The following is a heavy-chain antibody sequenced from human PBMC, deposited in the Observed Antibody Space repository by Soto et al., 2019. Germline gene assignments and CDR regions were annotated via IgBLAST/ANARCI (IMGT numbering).Heavy chain of an antibody. D-gene: IGHD3-9*01. J-gene: IGHJ5*02. CDR2: IYWDDEK. V-gene: IGHV2-5*02. Sequence: QITLKESGPTLVKPTQTLTLTCTFSGSSLSTPGVAVGWIRQAPGKAPEWLALIYWDDEKLYSPSLKSRLTITKDTSKKQVVRTMSNMGPMDTATYYCARRLHTYDIVTVSYIWDNYFDPWGRGTLVTVST. CDR3: ARRLHTYDIVTVSYIWDNYFDP. CDR1: GSSLSTPGVA.